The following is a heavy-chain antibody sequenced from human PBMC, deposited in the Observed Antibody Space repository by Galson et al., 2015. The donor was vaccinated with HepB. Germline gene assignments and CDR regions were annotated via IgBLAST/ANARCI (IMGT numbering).Heavy chain of an antibody. J-gene: IGHJ3*01. CDR1: GFTFTDYW. Sequence: SLRLSCAASGFTFTDYWMHWVRQAPGKGLMWVSRVSRFDNDGFGTIYADSVKGRFIVSRDNAKNTLYLQLDSLRADDTAVYYCARGGWDHGFDVWGQGTMVTVSS. D-gene: IGHD1-26*01. CDR3: ARGGWDHGFDV. V-gene: IGHV3-74*01. CDR2: FDNDGFGT.